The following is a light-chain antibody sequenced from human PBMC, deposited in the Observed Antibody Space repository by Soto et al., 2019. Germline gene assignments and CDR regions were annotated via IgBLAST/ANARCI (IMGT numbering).Light chain of an antibody. CDR1: QSISSY. CDR2: AAS. Sequence: DIQMTQSPSSLSASVGDRFTITCRGSQSISSYLNWYQQKPGKAPKLLIYAASSLQSGVPSRFSGSGSGTDFTLTISSLQPEDFATYYCQQSYSNQLTFGGGTKVDIK. CDR3: QQSYSNQLT. J-gene: IGKJ4*01. V-gene: IGKV1-39*01.